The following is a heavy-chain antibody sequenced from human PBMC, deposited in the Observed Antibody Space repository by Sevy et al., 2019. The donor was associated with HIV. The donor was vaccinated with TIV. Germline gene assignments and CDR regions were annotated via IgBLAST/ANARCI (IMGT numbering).Heavy chain of an antibody. CDR2: IIPMFGTV. CDR3: ARAPPTGIVGVLGAFDI. V-gene: IGHV1-69*13. D-gene: IGHD2-21*01. J-gene: IGHJ3*02. CDR1: GGTFSSYA. Sequence: ASVKVSFKASGGTFSSYAINWVRQAPGQGLEWMGGIIPMFGTVNYAQKFQGRVTITADESTTTAYMELSSLRSEDTAVYYCARAPPTGIVGVLGAFDIWGQGTMVTVSS.